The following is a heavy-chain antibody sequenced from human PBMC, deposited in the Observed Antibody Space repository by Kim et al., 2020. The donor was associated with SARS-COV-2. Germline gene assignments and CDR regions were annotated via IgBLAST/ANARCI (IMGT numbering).Heavy chain of an antibody. J-gene: IGHJ6*02. CDR1: GGSVSSGSYY. V-gene: IGHV4-61*01. Sequence: SETLSLTCTVSGGSVSSGSYYWSWIRQPPGKGLEWIGYIYYSGSTNYNPSLKSRVTISVDTSKNQFSLKLSSVTAADTAVYYCARDHYYDSSGYGYYYYGMDVWGQGTTVTVSS. CDR2: IYYSGST. CDR3: ARDHYYDSSGYGYYYYGMDV. D-gene: IGHD3-22*01.